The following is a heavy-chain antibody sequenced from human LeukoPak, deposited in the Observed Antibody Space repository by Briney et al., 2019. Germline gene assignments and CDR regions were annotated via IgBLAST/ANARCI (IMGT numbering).Heavy chain of an antibody. V-gene: IGHV4-38-2*02. CDR3: ARAFGYCSGGSCPAPRY. D-gene: IGHD2-15*01. J-gene: IGHJ4*02. Sequence: SETLSLTCTVSGYSISSGYYWGWIRQPPGKGLEWIGSIYHSGSTYYNPSLKSRVTISVDTSKNQFSLKLSSVTAADTAVYYCARAFGYCSGGSCPAPRYWGQGTLVTVSS. CDR2: IYHSGST. CDR1: GYSISSGYY.